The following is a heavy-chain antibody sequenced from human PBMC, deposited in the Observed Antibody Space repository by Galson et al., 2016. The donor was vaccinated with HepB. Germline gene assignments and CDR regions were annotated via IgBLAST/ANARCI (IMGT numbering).Heavy chain of an antibody. V-gene: IGHV1-69*13. Sequence: SVKVSCKASGGTFSSFAISWLRQAPGQGLEWMGGIIPIFGATNYAQNFRGRVTITADESTSTAYMELSSLRSDDTAVYYCARPPPIYYTSTGYYTYYFDFWGQGTLVTVSS. CDR1: GGTFSSFA. D-gene: IGHD3-22*01. CDR3: ARPPPIYYTSTGYYTYYFDF. J-gene: IGHJ4*02. CDR2: IIPIFGAT.